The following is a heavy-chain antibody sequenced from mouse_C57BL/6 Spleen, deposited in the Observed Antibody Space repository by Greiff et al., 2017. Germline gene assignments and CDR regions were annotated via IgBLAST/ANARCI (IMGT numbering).Heavy chain of an antibody. D-gene: IGHD2-4*01. CDR1: GYTFTDYY. CDR2: INPNNGGT. V-gene: IGHV1-26*01. J-gene: IGHJ2*01. CDR3: ARSPYDYDAY. Sequence: EVQLQQSGPELVKPGASVKISCKASGYTFTDYYMNWVKQSHGKSLEWIGDINPNNGGTSYNQKFKGKATLTVDKSSSTAYMELRSLTSEDSAVYYCARSPYDYDAYWGQGTTLTVSS.